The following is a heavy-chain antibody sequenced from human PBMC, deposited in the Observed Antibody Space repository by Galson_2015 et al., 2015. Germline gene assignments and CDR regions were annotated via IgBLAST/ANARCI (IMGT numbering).Heavy chain of an antibody. J-gene: IGHJ4*02. CDR3: ARREVGATVWSWCPSDH. Sequence: QSGAEVKKPGESLKISCKASGYTFTDYWIGWVRQMPGKGLEWMGIIYPADSDTIFSTSFQGQVTMSADKSINTAYLQWSSLKASDAAMYYRARREVGATVWSWCPSDHWGQGTLVTVSS. D-gene: IGHD1-26*01. V-gene: IGHV5-51*03. CDR2: IYPADSDT. CDR1: GYTFTDYW.